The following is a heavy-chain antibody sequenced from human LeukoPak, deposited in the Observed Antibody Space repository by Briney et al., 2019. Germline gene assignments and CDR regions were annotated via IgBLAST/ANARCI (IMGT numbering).Heavy chain of an antibody. D-gene: IGHD3-16*01. CDR3: AGEDIIMDPFEF. V-gene: IGHV4-39*06. CDR2: IHYSGST. J-gene: IGHJ4*02. CDR1: GGSISSSNYY. Sequence: SETLSLTCTVSGGSISSSNYYWGWIRQPPGKGLEWIGSIHYSGSTYYNPSLKSRVTISAETSTNHFALKLSSVTAADTAVHYCAGEDIIMDPFEFWGQGTLVTVSS.